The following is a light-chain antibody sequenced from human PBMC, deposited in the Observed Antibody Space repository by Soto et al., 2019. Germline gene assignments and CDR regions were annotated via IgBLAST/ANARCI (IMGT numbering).Light chain of an antibody. CDR2: GAS. CDR1: QSVSSSH. Sequence: EIVLTQSPGTLSLSPGQRATLSCRASQSVSSSHLAWYQQKPGQAPRLLIYGASSRATGIPDRFSGSGSGTDFTLSISRLGPEDFAVYYCQQYSSSPPRYTFGQGTKLEIK. J-gene: IGKJ2*01. CDR3: QQYSSSPPRYT. V-gene: IGKV3-20*01.